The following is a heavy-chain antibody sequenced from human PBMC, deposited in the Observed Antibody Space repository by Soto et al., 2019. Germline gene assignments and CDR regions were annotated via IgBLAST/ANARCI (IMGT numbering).Heavy chain of an antibody. Sequence: EVQLVESGGGLVQPGRSLRLSCAASGFTFDDYAMHWVRQAPGKGLEWVSGISWNSGSIGYADSVKGRFTISRDNAKNSLYLQMNSLRAEDTAFYYCAKLEVVVVVASVHVDRSSPAFDIWGHGTMVTVSS. CDR2: ISWNSGSI. V-gene: IGHV3-9*01. J-gene: IGHJ3*02. CDR1: GFTFDDYA. D-gene: IGHD2-15*01. CDR3: AKLEVVVVVASVHVDRSSPAFDI.